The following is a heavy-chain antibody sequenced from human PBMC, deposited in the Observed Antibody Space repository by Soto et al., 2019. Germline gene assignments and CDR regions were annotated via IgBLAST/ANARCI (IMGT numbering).Heavy chain of an antibody. CDR2: INPNVGTS. Sequence: ASVKVSCKASGYTFTHDYMHWVRQTPGQGLEWMGIINPNVGTSTYSQKFRAGFTMTRDTSTSTFYMGLSGVRPEDSAVYYCASYVNSSMAFDFWGQGTVVTVS. V-gene: IGHV1-46*01. CDR3: ASYVNSSMAFDF. CDR1: GYTFTHDY. D-gene: IGHD3-10*01. J-gene: IGHJ4*02.